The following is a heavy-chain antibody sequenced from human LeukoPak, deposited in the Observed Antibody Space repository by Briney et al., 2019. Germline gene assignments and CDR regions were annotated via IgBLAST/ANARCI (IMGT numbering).Heavy chain of an antibody. CDR2: IYTSGST. J-gene: IGHJ6*03. D-gene: IGHD1-26*01. V-gene: IGHV4-61*02. CDR1: GGSISSGSYY. CDR3: ARVASGSYYNYYYYYMDV. Sequence: TSETLSLTCTDSGGSISSGSYYWSWIRQPAGKGLEWIGRIYTSGSTNYNPSLKSRVTISVDTSKNQFSLKLSSVTAADTAVYYCARVASGSYYNYYYYYMDVWGKGTTVTVSS.